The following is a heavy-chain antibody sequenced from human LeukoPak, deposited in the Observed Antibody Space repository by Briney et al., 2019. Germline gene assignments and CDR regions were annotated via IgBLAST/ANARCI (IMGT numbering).Heavy chain of an antibody. J-gene: IGHJ6*02. CDR2: INTNTGNP. CDR1: GYTFTSYA. Sequence: ASVTVSCKASGYTFTSYAMNWVRQAPGQGLEWMGWINTNTGNPTYAQGFTGRFVFSLDTSVSTAYLQISSLKAEDTAVYYCARDISSGGWYRWFYYYGMDVWGQGTTVTVSS. V-gene: IGHV7-4-1*02. CDR3: ARDISSGGWYRWFYYYGMDV. D-gene: IGHD6-19*01.